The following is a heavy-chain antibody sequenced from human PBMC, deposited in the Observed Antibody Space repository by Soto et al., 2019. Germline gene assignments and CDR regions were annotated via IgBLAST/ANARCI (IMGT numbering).Heavy chain of an antibody. D-gene: IGHD3-22*01. Sequence: SETLSLTCAVYGGSFSGYYWSWIRQPPGKWLEWIGEINHSGSTNYNPSLKSRVTISVDTSKNQFSLKLSSVTAADTAVYYCARVRRYYDSSGYCLDYWGQGXLVTVSS. V-gene: IGHV4-34*01. CDR2: INHSGST. J-gene: IGHJ4*02. CDR1: GGSFSGYY. CDR3: ARVRRYYDSSGYCLDY.